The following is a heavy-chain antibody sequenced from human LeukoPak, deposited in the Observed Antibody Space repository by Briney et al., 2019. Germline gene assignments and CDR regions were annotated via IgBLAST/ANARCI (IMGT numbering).Heavy chain of an antibody. V-gene: IGHV6-1*01. CDR3: ARVPVGSTQRYFDY. CDR2: TYYKSKWYN. D-gene: IGHD1-26*01. Sequence: SQTLSLTRAISGDSVSSNSAAWNWIRQSPSRGLEWLGSTYYKSKWYNDYAASVKSRITINPDTSKNQFSLQLNSVTPEDTAVYYCARVPVGSTQRYFDYWGQGTLVTVSS. CDR1: GDSVSSNSAA. J-gene: IGHJ4*02.